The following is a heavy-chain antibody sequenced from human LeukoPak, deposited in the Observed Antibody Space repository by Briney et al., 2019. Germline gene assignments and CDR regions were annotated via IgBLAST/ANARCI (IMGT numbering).Heavy chain of an antibody. CDR1: GASISSSDYY. Sequence: PSQTLSLTCTVSGASISSSDYYWTWIRQPPGNGLEWIGRISTSGSTDYNPSLKSRVTISLDTSKNQFSLKLTSVTAADTAVYYCARDRGDWVTYFDSWGQGTLVTVSS. D-gene: IGHD2-21*01. CDR3: ARDRGDWVTYFDS. V-gene: IGHV4-61*02. CDR2: ISTSGST. J-gene: IGHJ4*02.